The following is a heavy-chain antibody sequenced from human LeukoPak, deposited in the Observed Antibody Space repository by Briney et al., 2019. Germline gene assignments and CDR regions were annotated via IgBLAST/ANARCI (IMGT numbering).Heavy chain of an antibody. Sequence: PGGSLRLSCAASGFTFSSDWMNWVRQAPGKGLEWAANMNQDGSEKYYVDSVKGRFTISRDNAKKSLYLQMNSLRAEDTAVYYCATLDYWGQGTLVTVSS. CDR3: ATLDY. CDR1: GFTFSSDW. J-gene: IGHJ4*02. V-gene: IGHV3-7*01. CDR2: MNQDGSEK.